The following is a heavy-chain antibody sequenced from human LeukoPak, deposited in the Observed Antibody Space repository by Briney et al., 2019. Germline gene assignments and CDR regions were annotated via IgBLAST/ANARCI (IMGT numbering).Heavy chain of an antibody. D-gene: IGHD1-26*01. V-gene: IGHV4-59*01. CDR2: IYYNGNT. CDR3: ARGRSNNYGMDV. CDR1: DGSINSYY. Sequence: PSETLSLTCSVSDGSINSYYWNWIRRPPGKGLEWIGYIYYNGNTNYSPSLKSRVTMSVDTSKNLFSLKVSSVTAADTVVYYCARGRSNNYGMDVWGQGTTVTVSS. J-gene: IGHJ6*02.